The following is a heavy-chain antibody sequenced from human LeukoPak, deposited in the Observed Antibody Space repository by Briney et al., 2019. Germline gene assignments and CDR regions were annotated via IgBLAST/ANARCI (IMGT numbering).Heavy chain of an antibody. Sequence: GSLRLSCAVSEFTFTSYELNWVRQAPGKGLEWVSYISSSGNTISYADSVKGRFTISRDNAKNSLYLQVISLRAEDTAVYYCARGPSIAARYDAFDIWGQGTMVTVSS. J-gene: IGHJ3*02. V-gene: IGHV3-48*03. CDR2: ISSSGNTI. CDR1: EFTFTSYE. CDR3: ARGPSIAARYDAFDI. D-gene: IGHD6-6*01.